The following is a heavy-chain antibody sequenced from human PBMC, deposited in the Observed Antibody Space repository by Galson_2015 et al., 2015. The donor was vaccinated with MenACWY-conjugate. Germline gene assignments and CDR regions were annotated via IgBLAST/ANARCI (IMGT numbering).Heavy chain of an antibody. CDR2: IDWRDNK. D-gene: IGHD3-22*01. V-gene: IGHV2-70*11. J-gene: IGHJ3*02. CDR1: GFSLSTYEMC. Sequence: PALVKPTQTLTLTCTFSGFSLSTYEMCIYWVRQPPGKALEWLARIDWRDNKYYTTSLKTRITISKDTSTNQVVLTMTNVDPVDTATYYCARMHIVLDATDAFDIWGQGTMVTVSS. CDR3: ARMHIVLDATDAFDI.